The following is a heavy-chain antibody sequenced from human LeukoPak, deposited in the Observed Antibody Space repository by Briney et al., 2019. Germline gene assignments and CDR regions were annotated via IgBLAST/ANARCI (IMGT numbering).Heavy chain of an antibody. D-gene: IGHD3-22*01. CDR3: AREAPRYYDSSGYYYRRDYFDY. J-gene: IGHJ4*02. V-gene: IGHV1-18*01. Sequence: GASVKVSCKASGYTFTRYGISWVRQAPGQGLEWMGWISVYNGNTKYAQKLQGRVTMTTDTSTSTAYMELRSLRSDDTAVYYCAREAPRYYDSSGYYYRRDYFDYWGQGTLVTVSS. CDR1: GYTFTRYG. CDR2: ISVYNGNT.